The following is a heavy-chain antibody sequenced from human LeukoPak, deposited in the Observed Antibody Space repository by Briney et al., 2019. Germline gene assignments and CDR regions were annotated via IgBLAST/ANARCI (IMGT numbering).Heavy chain of an antibody. J-gene: IGHJ5*02. CDR3: ARARLGKRTVGAGWFDP. CDR2: INPSSGGT. CDR1: GYTFTGYY. D-gene: IGHD1-26*01. V-gene: IGHV1-2*02. Sequence: ASVKVSCKASGYTFTGYYMHWVRQAPGQGLEWMGWINPSSGGTNYAQKFQGRVTMTRDTSISTAYMELSRLRSDDTAVYYCARARLGKRTVGAGWFDPWGQGTLVTVSS.